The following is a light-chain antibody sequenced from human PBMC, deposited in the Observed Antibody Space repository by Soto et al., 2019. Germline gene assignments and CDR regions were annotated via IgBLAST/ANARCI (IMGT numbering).Light chain of an antibody. J-gene: IGKJ4*01. Sequence: AIRMTQSPSSFSASTGDRVTITCRASQGISSYLAWYQQKPGKAPKLLIYAASTLQSGVTSRFSGSGPGTDFTLTISCLQSEDVATYYCQEYYSYPEDLTFGGGTKVEIK. CDR2: AAS. CDR1: QGISSY. V-gene: IGKV1-8*01. CDR3: QEYYSYPEDLT.